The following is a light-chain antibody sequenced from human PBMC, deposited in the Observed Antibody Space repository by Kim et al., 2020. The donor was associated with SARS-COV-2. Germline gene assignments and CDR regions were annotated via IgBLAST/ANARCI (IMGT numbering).Light chain of an antibody. CDR1: QSVSSY. CDR3: QQRSNWPGYT. CDR2: DAS. V-gene: IGKV3-11*01. J-gene: IGKJ2*01. Sequence: LSPGKRATLYCRASQSVSSYLAWYQQKPGQAPRLLIYDASNRATGIPARFSGSGSGTDFTLTISSLEPEDFAVYYCQQRSNWPGYTFGQGTKLEI.